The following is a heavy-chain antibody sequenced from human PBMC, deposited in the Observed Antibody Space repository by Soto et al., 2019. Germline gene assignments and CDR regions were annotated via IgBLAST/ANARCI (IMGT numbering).Heavy chain of an antibody. Sequence: PSETLSLTCTVSGGSISSYYWSWIRQPPGKGLEWIGYTYYSGSTNYNPSLKSRVTISVDTSKNQFSLKLSSVTAADTAVYYCARDRPHYGSGSYYKGGYYYYGMDVLGQGTTVTV. J-gene: IGHJ6*02. CDR2: TYYSGST. CDR1: GGSISSYY. V-gene: IGHV4-59*01. D-gene: IGHD3-10*01. CDR3: ARDRPHYGSGSYYKGGYYYYGMDV.